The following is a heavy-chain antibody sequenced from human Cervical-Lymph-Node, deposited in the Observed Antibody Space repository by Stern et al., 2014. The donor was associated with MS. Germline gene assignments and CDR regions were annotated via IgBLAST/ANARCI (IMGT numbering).Heavy chain of an antibody. J-gene: IGHJ4*02. CDR1: GYTFSNYW. V-gene: IGHV5-51*01. CDR3: ARQAGASTTYYFDY. CDR2: IYPGDSDT. Sequence: VQLVESGTEVKRPGQSLKISCKGSGYTFSNYWFGWVRQMPGKGLEWIGIIYPGDSDTRYSPYVQGPLTMSADKSINTAYLQWNNLRASDTAMYYCARQAGASTTYYFDYWGQGALVTVSS. D-gene: IGHD1-26*01.